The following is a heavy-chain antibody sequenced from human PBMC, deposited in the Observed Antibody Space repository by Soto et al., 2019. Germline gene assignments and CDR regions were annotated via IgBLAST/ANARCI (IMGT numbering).Heavy chain of an antibody. CDR3: AREIYDDYDSSGFDH. Sequence: LRLSCAASGFTFSNYGMYWVRQAPGKGLEWVAFISYDGSSKFYADPMKGRHTISRDNSKNTLYLQMNSLRAEDTAVYCCAREIYDDYDSSGFDHWGQGTLVTVSS. CDR2: ISYDGSSK. V-gene: IGHV3-30*03. CDR1: GFTFSNYG. J-gene: IGHJ4*02. D-gene: IGHD3-22*01.